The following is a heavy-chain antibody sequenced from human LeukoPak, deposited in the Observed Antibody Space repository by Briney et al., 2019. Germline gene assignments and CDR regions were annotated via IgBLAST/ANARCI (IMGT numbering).Heavy chain of an antibody. CDR1: GYTFTGYY. CDR3: AALAMVRGVITWFDP. V-gene: IGHV1-2*02. D-gene: IGHD3-10*01. CDR2: INPNSGGT. Sequence: ASVKVSCKACGYTFTGYYMHWVRQAPGRGLEWMGWINPNSGGTNYAEKFQGRVTMSRDTSISAAYMELSRLRSDDTAVYYCAALAMVRGVITWFDPWGQGTLVTVSS. J-gene: IGHJ5*02.